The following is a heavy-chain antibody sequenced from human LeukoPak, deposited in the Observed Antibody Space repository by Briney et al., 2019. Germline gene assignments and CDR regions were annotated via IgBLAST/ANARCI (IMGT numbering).Heavy chain of an antibody. CDR2: IDWDDDK. D-gene: IGHD3-22*01. CDR1: GFSLSTSGMC. CDR3: ARTKADSSGYFPHDY. J-gene: IGHJ4*02. Sequence: SGPALVKPTQTLTRTCTFSGFSLSTSGMCMSWIRQPPGKALEWLGRIDWDDDKYYSTSLKTRLTLSKDTSKNQVVLTMTNVDPEDTATYYCARTKADSSGYFPHDYWGQGTLVTVSS. V-gene: IGHV2-70*11.